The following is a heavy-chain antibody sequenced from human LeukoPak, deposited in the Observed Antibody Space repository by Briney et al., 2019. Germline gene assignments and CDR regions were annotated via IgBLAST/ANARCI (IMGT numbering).Heavy chain of an antibody. D-gene: IGHD6-13*01. CDR2: IDPNSGGT. CDR1: GFTFSNYG. CDR3: ARGVYSSSWSHWFDP. V-gene: IGHV1-2*02. Sequence: GGSLRLSCAVSGFTFSNYGMHWVRQAPGQGLEWMGWIDPNSGGTNYAQKFQGRVTMATDTSISTAYMELSRLRSDDTAVYYCARGVYSSSWSHWFDPWGQGTLVTVSS. J-gene: IGHJ5*02.